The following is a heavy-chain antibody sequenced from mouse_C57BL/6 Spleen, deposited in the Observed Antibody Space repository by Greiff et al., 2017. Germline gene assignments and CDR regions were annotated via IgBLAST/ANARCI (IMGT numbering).Heavy chain of an antibody. Sequence: EVQLQQSGPELVKPGASVKISCKASGYSFTGYYMNWVKQSPEKSLEWIGEINPSTGGTTYNQKFKAKATLTVDKSSSTAYMQLKSLTSEDSAVYYCARGIRYLYWYFDVWGTGTTVTVSS. D-gene: IGHD1-1*01. CDR1: GYSFTGYY. V-gene: IGHV1-42*01. CDR2: INPSTGGT. CDR3: ARGIRYLYWYFDV. J-gene: IGHJ1*03.